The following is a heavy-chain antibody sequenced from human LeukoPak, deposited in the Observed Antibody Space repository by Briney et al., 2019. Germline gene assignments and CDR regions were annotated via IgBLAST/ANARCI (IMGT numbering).Heavy chain of an antibody. D-gene: IGHD3-3*01. Sequence: SETLSLTCTVSGGSISKSSYYWGWIRHPPGKGLEWIGSIYYSGCTYHTASLKSRVTISLDTSKNQFSLKLGSVTAADTAVYYCARHIPNWSDYYRYYFDSWGQGTLVTVSS. J-gene: IGHJ4*02. CDR3: ARHIPNWSDYYRYYFDS. V-gene: IGHV4-39*01. CDR2: IYYSGCT. CDR1: GGSISKSSYY.